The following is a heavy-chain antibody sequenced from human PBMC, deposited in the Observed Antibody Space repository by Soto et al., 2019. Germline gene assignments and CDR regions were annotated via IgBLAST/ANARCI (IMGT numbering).Heavy chain of an antibody. V-gene: IGHV3-15*01. Sequence: GGSLRLSCAASGFTFSNAWMSWVRQAPGKGLEWVGRIKSKTDGGTTDYAAPVKGRFTISRDDSKNTLYLQMNSLKTEDTAVYYCTTGRFRNKWLGGDYWGQGTLVTVSS. CDR3: TTGRFRNKWLGGDY. J-gene: IGHJ4*02. CDR2: IKSKTDGGTT. D-gene: IGHD3-22*01. CDR1: GFTFSNAW.